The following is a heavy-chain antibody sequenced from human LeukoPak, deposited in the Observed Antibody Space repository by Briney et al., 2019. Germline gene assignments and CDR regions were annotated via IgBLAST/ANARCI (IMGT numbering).Heavy chain of an antibody. CDR2: IYHSGST. Sequence: PSETLSLTCTVSGGSISSGSYYWGWIRQPPGKGLEWIGNIYHSGSTYYNASLQSRVTISIDTSKNQFSLRLNSVTAADTAMYYCAKSGGYGLIDCWGQGTLVTVSS. CDR3: AKSGGYGLIDC. V-gene: IGHV4-39*01. CDR1: GGSISSGSYY. J-gene: IGHJ4*02. D-gene: IGHD1-26*01.